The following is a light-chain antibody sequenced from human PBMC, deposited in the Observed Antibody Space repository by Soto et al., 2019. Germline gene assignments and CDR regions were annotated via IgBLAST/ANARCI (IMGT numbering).Light chain of an antibody. Sequence: DVVLTQSPLSLPVTLGQPASISCRSSQSLGYSDGDSYLNWCQQRPGQPPRRLIYKVSNRDSAVPDGFSGSGSGTDFTMKISRVEAEDVGVYYCMQKKQWPPYTFGQGTKLEI. J-gene: IGKJ2*01. CDR1: QSLGYSDGDSY. CDR2: KVS. V-gene: IGKV2-30*01. CDR3: MQKKQWPPYT.